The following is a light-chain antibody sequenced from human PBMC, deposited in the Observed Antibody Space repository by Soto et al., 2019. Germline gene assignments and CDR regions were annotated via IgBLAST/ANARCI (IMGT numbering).Light chain of an antibody. CDR1: QSMTTK. CDR3: QQYGSLGT. CDR2: GAS. Sequence: IVMIQSPAPLSVSPEEGVTLSCRASQSMTTKLAWYQQKPGQAPRLLIYGASNRATGIPDRFSGSGSGTDFTLTISRLEPEDFAVYYCQQYGSLGTFGQGTNVDIK. J-gene: IGKJ1*01. V-gene: IGKV3-20*01.